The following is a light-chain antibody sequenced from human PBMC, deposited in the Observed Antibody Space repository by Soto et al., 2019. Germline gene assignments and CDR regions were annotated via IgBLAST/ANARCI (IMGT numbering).Light chain of an antibody. CDR2: GAS. CDR3: QQYGSSPGT. V-gene: IGKV3-20*01. CDR1: QSVTSNY. Sequence: EIVLTQSPGTLSSSPGERVTLSCRASQSVTSNYLAWYQQKPGQSPRLLIFGASIRDTGLPDRFTGGGSGTDFTPTISRLEPEDSAVYYCQQYGSSPGTFGQGDQGGYQ. J-gene: IGKJ1*01.